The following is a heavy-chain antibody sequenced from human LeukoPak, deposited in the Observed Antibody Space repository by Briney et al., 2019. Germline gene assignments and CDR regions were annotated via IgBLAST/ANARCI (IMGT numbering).Heavy chain of an antibody. CDR3: ARVPVLLWFGELSAVVDY. Sequence: SETLSLTCTVSGGSISSSSYYWGWIRQPPGKGLEWIGSIYYSGSTYYNPSLKSRVTISVDTSKNQFSLKLSSVTAADTAVYYCARVPVLLWFGELSAVVDYWGQGTLVTVSS. D-gene: IGHD3-10*01. CDR2: IYYSGST. J-gene: IGHJ4*02. V-gene: IGHV4-39*07. CDR1: GGSISSSSYY.